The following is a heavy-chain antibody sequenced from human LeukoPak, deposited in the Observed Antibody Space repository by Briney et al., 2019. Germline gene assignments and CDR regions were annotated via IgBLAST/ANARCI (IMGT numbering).Heavy chain of an antibody. CDR2: INPNSGGT. Sequence: ASVKVSCKASGYTFTGYYMHWVRQAPGQGLEWMGWINPNSGGTNYAQKFQGRVTMTRDTSISTAYMELSRLRSDDTAVYYCARARRGIGYCSGSSCQDGWFDPWGQGTLVTVSS. D-gene: IGHD2-15*01. CDR1: GYTFTGYY. V-gene: IGHV1-2*02. J-gene: IGHJ5*02. CDR3: ARARRGIGYCSGSSCQDGWFDP.